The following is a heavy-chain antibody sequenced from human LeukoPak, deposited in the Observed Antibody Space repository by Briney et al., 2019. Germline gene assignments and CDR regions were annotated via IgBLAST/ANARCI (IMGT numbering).Heavy chain of an antibody. D-gene: IGHD6-6*01. Sequence: SETLSLTCAVSGGSISSSSYYWGWLRQPPGKGLEWIGSIYYSGSTYYNPSLKSRVTISVDTSKNQFSLKLSSVTAADTAAYYCAVQYSDQNYWGQGTLVTVSS. CDR1: GGSISSSSYY. CDR3: AVQYSDQNY. J-gene: IGHJ4*02. CDR2: IYYSGST. V-gene: IGHV4-39*07.